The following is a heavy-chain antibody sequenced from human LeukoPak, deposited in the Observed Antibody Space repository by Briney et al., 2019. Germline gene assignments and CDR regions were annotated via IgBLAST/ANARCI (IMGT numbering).Heavy chain of an antibody. V-gene: IGHV3-30*18. Sequence: GGSLRLSCAASGFTFSNHGIHWVRQAPGKGLDWVAVISYDGRNKYYGDSVKGRFTISRDNSKNTLYLQMNSLRAEDTALYYCAKTVGPTTGVLDYWGQGTLVTVSS. J-gene: IGHJ4*02. CDR2: ISYDGRNK. CDR1: GFTFSNHG. D-gene: IGHD1-26*01. CDR3: AKTVGPTTGVLDY.